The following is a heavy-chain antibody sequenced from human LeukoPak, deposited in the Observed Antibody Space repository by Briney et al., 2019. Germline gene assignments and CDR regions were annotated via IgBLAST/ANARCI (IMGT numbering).Heavy chain of an antibody. D-gene: IGHD3-10*01. CDR3: ARAPDSITMVRGVGGYFDY. Sequence: GGSLRLSCAASGFTFSSYAMHWVRQAPGKGLEWVAVTSYDGSNKYYADSVKGRFTISRDNSKNTLYLQMNSLRAEDTAVYYCARAPDSITMVRGVGGYFDYWGQGTLVTVSS. J-gene: IGHJ4*02. CDR1: GFTFSSYA. V-gene: IGHV3-30*04. CDR2: TSYDGSNK.